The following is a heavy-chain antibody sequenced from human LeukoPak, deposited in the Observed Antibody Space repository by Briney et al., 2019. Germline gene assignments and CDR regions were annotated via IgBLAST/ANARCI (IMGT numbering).Heavy chain of an antibody. J-gene: IGHJ6*04. CDR1: GFTFSDYY. V-gene: IGHV3-11*06. CDR3: ARDRYCSGGSCYGYYYYYGMDV. CDR2: ISSSSSYT. D-gene: IGHD2-15*01. Sequence: PGGSLRLSCAASGFTFSDYYMSWIRQAPGKGLERVSYISSSSSYTNYADSVKGRFTISRDNAKNSLYLQMNSLRAEDTAVYYCARDRYCSGGSCYGYYYYYGMDVWGKGTTVTVSS.